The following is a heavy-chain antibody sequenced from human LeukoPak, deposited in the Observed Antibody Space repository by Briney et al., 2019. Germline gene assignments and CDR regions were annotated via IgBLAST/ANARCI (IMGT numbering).Heavy chain of an antibody. V-gene: IGHV4-59*01. CDR1: GGYISSYY. D-gene: IGHD3-16*01. CDR3: ARGVGLKYYFDS. Sequence: SETRSLTCTVSGGYISSYYWSWIRQPPGKGLEWIGYIYYSGSTNYNPSLKSRVTISVDTSSNQFSLKLSSVTAADTAVYYCARGVGLKYYFDSWGQGTLVTVSS. J-gene: IGHJ4*02. CDR2: IYYSGST.